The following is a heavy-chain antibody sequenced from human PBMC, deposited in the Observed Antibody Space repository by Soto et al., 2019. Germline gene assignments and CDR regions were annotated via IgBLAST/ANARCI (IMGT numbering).Heavy chain of an antibody. CDR1: GGSISTYF. CDR3: ARARIAVAPIDY. D-gene: IGHD6-19*01. CDR2: AYYTGST. V-gene: IGHV4-59*01. J-gene: IGHJ4*02. Sequence: SETLSLTCTVSGGSISTYFWSWIRQPPGRGLEWIGYAYYTGSTNYNPSLKSRVTMSVDTSKNRFSLQLTSVTAADTAIYYCARARIAVAPIDYWGQGTLVTVSS.